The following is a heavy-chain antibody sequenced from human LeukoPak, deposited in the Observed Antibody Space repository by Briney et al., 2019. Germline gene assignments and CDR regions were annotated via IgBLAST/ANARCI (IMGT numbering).Heavy chain of an antibody. CDR2: INWNGGST. J-gene: IGHJ4*02. Sequence: PGGSLRLSCAASGFTFDDYGMSWVRQAPGKGLEWVSGINWNGGSTGYADSVKGRFTISRDNAKNSLYLQMNSLRAEDTALYYYARDDPGYYYDSSGYYTYWGQGTLVTVSS. CDR1: GFTFDDYG. V-gene: IGHV3-20*04. CDR3: ARDDPGYYYDSSGYYTY. D-gene: IGHD3-22*01.